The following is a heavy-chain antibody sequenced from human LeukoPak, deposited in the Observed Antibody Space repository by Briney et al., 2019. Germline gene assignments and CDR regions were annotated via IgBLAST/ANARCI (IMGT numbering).Heavy chain of an antibody. Sequence: GGSLRLSCAASGFTFSSYEMNWVRQAPGKGLEWLAVISYDGSNKYYADSVKGRFTISRDNSKNTLDLQVNSLRGEDTAVYYCARAGADAYGDLTFDIWGQGTMVTVSS. CDR2: ISYDGSNK. J-gene: IGHJ3*02. CDR1: GFTFSSYE. D-gene: IGHD3-10*01. V-gene: IGHV3-30*04. CDR3: ARAGADAYGDLTFDI.